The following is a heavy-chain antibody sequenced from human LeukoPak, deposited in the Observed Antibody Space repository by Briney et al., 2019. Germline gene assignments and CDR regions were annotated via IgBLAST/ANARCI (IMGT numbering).Heavy chain of an antibody. CDR2: IWYDGSNK. D-gene: IGHD5-12*01. CDR1: VCTFCSYR. J-gene: IGHJ6*02. Sequence: GASLRLSCTASVCTFCSYRMHWVRKAPGKGREWVAVIWYDGSNKYYADSVKGRFTISRDNSKNTLYLQMNSLRAEDTAVYYCARDVSGYDSSEYGMDVWGQGTTVTVSS. CDR3: ARDVSGYDSSEYGMDV. V-gene: IGHV3-33*01.